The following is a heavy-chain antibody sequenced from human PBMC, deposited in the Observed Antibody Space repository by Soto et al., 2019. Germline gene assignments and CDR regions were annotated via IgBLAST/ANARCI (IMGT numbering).Heavy chain of an antibody. D-gene: IGHD3-3*01. V-gene: IGHV4-30-4*01. J-gene: IGHJ4*02. CDR3: ARESTIFGVVTLDY. CDR2: IYYSGST. CDR1: GGSISSGDYY. Sequence: SETLSLTCTVSGGSISSGDYYWSWIRQPPGKGLEWIGYIYYSGSTYYNPSLKSRVTISVDTSKNQFSLKLSSVTAADTAVYYCARESTIFGVVTLDYWGQGTLVTVSS.